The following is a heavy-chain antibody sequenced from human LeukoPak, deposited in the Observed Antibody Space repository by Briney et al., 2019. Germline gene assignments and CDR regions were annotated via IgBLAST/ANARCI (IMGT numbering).Heavy chain of an antibody. J-gene: IGHJ6*03. CDR3: ARAAGPGRLWDSSGWYTGRDYYYYYMDV. V-gene: IGHV1-69*13. Sequence: GASVKVSCKASGYTFTSYDINWVRQATGQGLEWMGGIIPIFGTANYAQKFQGRVTITADESTSTAYMELSSLRSEDTAVYYCARAAGPGRLWDSSGWYTGRDYYYYYMDVWGKGTTVTISS. CDR2: IIPIFGTA. D-gene: IGHD6-19*01. CDR1: GYTFTSYD.